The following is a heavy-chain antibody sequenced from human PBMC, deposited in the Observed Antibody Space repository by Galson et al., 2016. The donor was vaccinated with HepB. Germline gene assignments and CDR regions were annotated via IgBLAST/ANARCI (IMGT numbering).Heavy chain of an antibody. J-gene: IGHJ4*02. CDR2: VSARSDYI. CDR3: ASEFDLGSGSYPS. CDR1: GFSFTSTW. V-gene: IGHV3-21*01. Sequence: SLRLSCAASGFSFTSTWMSWVRQAPGKGLEWVACVSARSDYIYYSESMKGRFTISRDNAKNSVYLQMNSLGVEDTAMYYCASEFDLGSGSYPSWGQGTLVSVSS. D-gene: IGHD3-10*01.